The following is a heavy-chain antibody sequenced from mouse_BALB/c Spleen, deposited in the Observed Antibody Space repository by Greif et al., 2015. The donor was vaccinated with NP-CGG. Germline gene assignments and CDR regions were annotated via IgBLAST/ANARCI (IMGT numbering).Heavy chain of an antibody. Sequence: QVQLQQSGPGLVAPSQSLSITCTVSGFSLTSYGVHWVRQPPGKGLEWLGVIWACGSTNYNSALMSRLSISKDNSKSQVFLKVNSLQTDDTAMYYCAGGDYWGQGTTLTVSS. J-gene: IGHJ2*01. CDR3: AGGDY. CDR1: GFSLTSYG. D-gene: IGHD1-1*02. CDR2: IWACGST. V-gene: IGHV2-9*02.